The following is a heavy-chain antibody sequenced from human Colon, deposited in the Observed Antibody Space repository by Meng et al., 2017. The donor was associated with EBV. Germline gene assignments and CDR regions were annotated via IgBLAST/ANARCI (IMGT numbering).Heavy chain of an antibody. D-gene: IGHD2-21*02. J-gene: IGHJ5*02. V-gene: IGHV4-30-2*01. CDR3: ARGPYCGGDCYWFDP. CDR1: GAFVSSADYS. Sequence: QLPLQGPDLGRVPPSQSLPPTCAVPGAFVSSADYSWSWIRQPPGQGLEWIGYIYQGGTTYNTSLKSRVTISVDNSKNQFSLRLTSVTAADTAVYYCARGPYCGGDCYWFDPWGQGTLVTVSS. CDR2: IYQGGTT.